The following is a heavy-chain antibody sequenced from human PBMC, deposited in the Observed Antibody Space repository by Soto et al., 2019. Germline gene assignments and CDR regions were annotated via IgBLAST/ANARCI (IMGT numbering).Heavy chain of an antibody. CDR3: ARSQYIVVVVNAFDM. D-gene: IGHD2-15*01. V-gene: IGHV1-69*13. Sequence: SVEVSCKASGGTFSSYAISWVRQAPGQGLEWMGGIIPIFGTANYAQKFQGRVTITADESTSTAYMELSSLRSEDTAVYYCARSQYIVVVVNAFDMWGQGTLMTF. CDR1: GGTFSSYA. J-gene: IGHJ3*02. CDR2: IIPIFGTA.